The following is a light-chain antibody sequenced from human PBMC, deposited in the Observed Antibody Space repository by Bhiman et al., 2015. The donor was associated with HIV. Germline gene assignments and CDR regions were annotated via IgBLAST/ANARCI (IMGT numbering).Light chain of an antibody. CDR2: RNN. CDR3: SSYAGSNNYVV. Sequence: QSVLTQPPSASGTPGQRVTISCSGSSSNIGSNTVNWYQQVPGTAPKLLIYRNNQRPSGVPDRFSGSKSGNTASLTVSGLQAEDEADYYCSSYAGSNNYVVFGGGTKLTVL. CDR1: SSNIGSNT. V-gene: IGLV1-44*01. J-gene: IGLJ2*01.